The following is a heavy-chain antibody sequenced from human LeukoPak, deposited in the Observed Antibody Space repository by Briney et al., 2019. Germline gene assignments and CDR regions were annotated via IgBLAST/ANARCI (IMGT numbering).Heavy chain of an antibody. V-gene: IGHV3-11*01. CDR3: ARGAVAGKIR. D-gene: IGHD6-19*01. CDR1: ELTFSDYY. Sequence: GGSLSLPGAASELTFSDYYMSWIRQPPGKGLEWVSYISSSGSTIYYADSVKGRFTISRDNAKNSLYLQMNSLRAEDTAVYYCARGAVAGKIRWGQGTLVTVSS. J-gene: IGHJ4*02. CDR2: ISSSGSTI.